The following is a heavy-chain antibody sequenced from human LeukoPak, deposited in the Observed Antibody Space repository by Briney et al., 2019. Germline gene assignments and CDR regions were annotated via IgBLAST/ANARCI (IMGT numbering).Heavy chain of an antibody. Sequence: GGSLRLSCAAPGFIFSSYAMSWVRQAPGKGLGWVSSISISGGTSYYADSVKGRFTISRDNSRNTLYLQMNSLRADDTAVYYCAGGSGAYAFDIWGQGTMVTVSS. V-gene: IGHV3-23*01. D-gene: IGHD1-26*01. CDR3: AGGSGAYAFDI. CDR1: GFIFSSYA. J-gene: IGHJ3*02. CDR2: ISISGGTS.